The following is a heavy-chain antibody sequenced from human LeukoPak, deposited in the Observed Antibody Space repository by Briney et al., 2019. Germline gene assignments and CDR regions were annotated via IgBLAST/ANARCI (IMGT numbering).Heavy chain of an antibody. CDR2: FDPEDGET. D-gene: IGHD6-13*01. Sequence: ASVKVSCKVSGYTLTELSMHWVRQAPGKGLEWMGGFDPEDGETIYAQKFRGRVTMTEDTSTDTAYMELSSLRSEDTAVYYCATDGIAAAGTKFYYYGMDVRGQGTTVTVSS. V-gene: IGHV1-24*01. CDR3: ATDGIAAAGTKFYYYGMDV. CDR1: GYTLTELS. J-gene: IGHJ6*02.